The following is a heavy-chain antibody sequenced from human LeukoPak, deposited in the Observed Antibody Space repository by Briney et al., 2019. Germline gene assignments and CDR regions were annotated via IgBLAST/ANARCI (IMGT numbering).Heavy chain of an antibody. V-gene: IGHV4-39*07. J-gene: IGHJ4*02. Sequence: SETLSLTCIVSGGSISSSSYYWGWIRQPPGKGLEWIGCIYYSGTTYYNPSLRSRVTISVDTSKNQFSLKLSSVTAADTAVYYCAFSYSSGYYNYWGQGTLVTVSS. CDR1: GGSISSSSYY. CDR3: AFSYSSGYYNY. CDR2: IYYSGTT. D-gene: IGHD6-19*01.